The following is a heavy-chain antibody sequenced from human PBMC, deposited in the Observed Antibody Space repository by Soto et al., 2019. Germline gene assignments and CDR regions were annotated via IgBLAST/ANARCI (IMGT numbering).Heavy chain of an antibody. CDR1: GYSFTSYW. V-gene: IGHV5-51*01. CDR3: ARLPTLYSGSYFDY. D-gene: IGHD1-26*01. Sequence: GESLKISCQGSGYSFTSYWIGWVRQMPGKGLEWMWIIYPGDSDTRYSPSFQGQVTISADKSISTAFLQWSSLKASDTAMYYCARLPTLYSGSYFDYWGQGALVTVSS. CDR2: IYPGDSDT. J-gene: IGHJ4*02.